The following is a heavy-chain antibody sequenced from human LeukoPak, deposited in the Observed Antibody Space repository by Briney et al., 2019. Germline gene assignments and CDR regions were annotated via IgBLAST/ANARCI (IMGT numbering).Heavy chain of an antibody. Sequence: GGSLRLSCAASGFTFTSYSMNWVRQAPGKGLEWVSSISRSSRYIYYADSVKGRFTISRDNAKNSLYLQMNSLRAEDTAVYYCARGHRTGWEIYFDYWGQGTLVTVSS. CDR2: ISRSSRYI. V-gene: IGHV3-21*01. CDR3: ARGHRTGWEIYFDY. D-gene: IGHD6-19*01. CDR1: GFTFTSYS. J-gene: IGHJ4*02.